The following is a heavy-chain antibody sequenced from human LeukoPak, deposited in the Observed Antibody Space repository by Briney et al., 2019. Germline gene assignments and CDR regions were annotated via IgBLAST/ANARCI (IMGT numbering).Heavy chain of an antibody. J-gene: IGHJ4*02. D-gene: IGHD6-13*01. CDR3: ARHASWTGDYFDY. V-gene: IGHV4-39*01. CDR2: IYYSGST. CDR1: GGSISSSSYY. Sequence: SETLSLTCTVSGGSISSSSYYWGWIRQPPGKGLEWIGSIYYSGSTYYNPSPKSRVTISVDTSKNQFSLKLSSVTAADTAVYYCARHASWTGDYFDYWGQGTLVTVSS.